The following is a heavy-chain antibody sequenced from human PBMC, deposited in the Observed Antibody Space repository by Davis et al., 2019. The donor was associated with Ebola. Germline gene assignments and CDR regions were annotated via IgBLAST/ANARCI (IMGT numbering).Heavy chain of an antibody. CDR2: FSGSGGST. CDR1: GFTFSSYA. D-gene: IGHD5-18*01. V-gene: IGHV3-23*01. CDR3: ARVDTAMGKDY. Sequence: GGSLRLSCAASGFTFSSYAMSWVRQAPGKGLEWVSAFSGSGGSTYYADSVKGRFTISRDNAKNSLYLQMNSLRAEDTAVYYCARVDTAMGKDYWGQGTLVTVSS. J-gene: IGHJ4*02.